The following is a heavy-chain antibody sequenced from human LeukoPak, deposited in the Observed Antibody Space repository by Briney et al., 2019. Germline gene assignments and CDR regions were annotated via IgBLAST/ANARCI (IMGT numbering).Heavy chain of an antibody. V-gene: IGHV4-4*02. Sequence: SGTLSLTCGASGGSISSTNWWSWVRQPPGQGLEWIGEISLSGLTNYNPSLKSRVTMSLDKSKNHLSLNLTSVTAADTAVYYCARSYYYAMDVWGQGTTVTVSS. CDR1: GGSISSTNW. CDR2: ISLSGLT. J-gene: IGHJ6*02. CDR3: ARSYYYAMDV.